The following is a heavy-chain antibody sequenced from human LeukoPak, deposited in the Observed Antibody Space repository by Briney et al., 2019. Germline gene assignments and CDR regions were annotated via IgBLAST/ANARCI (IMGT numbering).Heavy chain of an antibody. D-gene: IGHD3-10*01. CDR3: VKDRTGTYTLDY. CDR2: IGATGATT. Sequence: GGSLRLSCAASGFSFNRYAMSWVRQTPGKGLEWVSIIGATGATTYYTDSVRGRFTISRDNSKNTLNLQMNSLRAEDTAVYYCVKDRTGTYTLDYWGQGTLVTVSS. J-gene: IGHJ4*02. V-gene: IGHV3-23*01. CDR1: GFSFNRYA.